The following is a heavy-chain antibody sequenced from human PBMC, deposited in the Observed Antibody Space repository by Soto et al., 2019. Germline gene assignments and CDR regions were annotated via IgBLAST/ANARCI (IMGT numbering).Heavy chain of an antibody. V-gene: IGHV3-13*01. CDR3: AREIDCSRTTCHAGRAFDI. J-gene: IGHJ3*02. Sequence: EVQLVESGGGLVQPGGSLRLSCAASGFTFSRYDMHWVRQTTGKGLEWISAIGPHGDTSYPGSVKGRFTISRENAKNSLYLQMDSLRAEDAAVYVCAREIDCSRTTCHAGRAFDIWGQGTMVTVSS. D-gene: IGHD2-2*01. CDR1: GFTFSRYD. CDR2: IGPHGDT.